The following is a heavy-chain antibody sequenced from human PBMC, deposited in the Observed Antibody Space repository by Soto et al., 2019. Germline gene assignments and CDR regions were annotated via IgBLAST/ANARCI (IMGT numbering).Heavy chain of an antibody. D-gene: IGHD5-18*01. CDR3: ARDWGTAMVSFDY. J-gene: IGHJ4*02. CDR1: GFTFSSYS. Sequence: VGSLRLSCAASGFTFSSYSMNWVRQAPGKGLEWVSSISSSSSYIYYADSVKGRFTISRDNAKNSLYLQMNSLRAEDTAVYYCARDWGTAMVSFDYWGQGTLVTVSS. V-gene: IGHV3-21*01. CDR2: ISSSSSYI.